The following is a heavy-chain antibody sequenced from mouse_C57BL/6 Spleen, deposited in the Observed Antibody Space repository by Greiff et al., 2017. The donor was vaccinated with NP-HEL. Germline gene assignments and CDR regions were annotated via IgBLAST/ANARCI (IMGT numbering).Heavy chain of an antibody. D-gene: IGHD3-3*01. CDR2: IYPGDGDT. Sequence: QVQLQQSGPELVKPGASVKISCKASGYAFSSSWMNWVKQRPGKGLEWIGRIYPGDGDTNYNGKFKGKATLTADKSSSTAYMQLSSLTSEDSAVYFCAREGHPGGFDYWGQGTTLTVSS. J-gene: IGHJ2*01. CDR1: GYAFSSSW. V-gene: IGHV1-82*01. CDR3: AREGHPGGFDY.